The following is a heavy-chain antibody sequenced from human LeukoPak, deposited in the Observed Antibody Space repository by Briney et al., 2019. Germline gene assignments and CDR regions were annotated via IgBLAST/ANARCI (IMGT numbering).Heavy chain of an antibody. Sequence: GGSLRLSCAASGFTFSGYAMSWVRQAPGKGLEWVSAISGSGGSTYYADSVKGRFTISRDNSKNTLYLQMNSLRAEDTAVYYCAKVGAAAGTYYFDYWGQGTLVTVSS. D-gene: IGHD6-13*01. CDR2: ISGSGGST. CDR3: AKVGAAAGTYYFDY. V-gene: IGHV3-23*01. J-gene: IGHJ4*02. CDR1: GFTFSGYA.